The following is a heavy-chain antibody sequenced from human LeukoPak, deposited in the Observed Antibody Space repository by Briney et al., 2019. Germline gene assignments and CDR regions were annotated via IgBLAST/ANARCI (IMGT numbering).Heavy chain of an antibody. CDR3: AREGGSYYIY. D-gene: IGHD1-26*01. Sequence: GGSLRLSCAASGFTFSSYGMHWVRQAPGKGLGWVAVIWYDGSNKYYADSVKGRFTISRDNSKNTLYLQMNSLRAEDTAVYYCAREGGSYYIYWGQGTLVTVSS. J-gene: IGHJ4*02. CDR2: IWYDGSNK. CDR1: GFTFSSYG. V-gene: IGHV3-30*19.